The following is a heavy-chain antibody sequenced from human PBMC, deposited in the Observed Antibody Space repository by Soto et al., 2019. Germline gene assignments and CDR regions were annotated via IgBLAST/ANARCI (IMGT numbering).Heavy chain of an antibody. Sequence: PSEXLSLTCTFSGGSISDGYYWSWIRQHPGKGLEWIGSISYSGSTSYNPSLKSRLTISVDRSKSQFSLNLSSVTAADTAVYYCARRDRSGYSYWLDTWGQGTLVTVSS. V-gene: IGHV4-31*03. D-gene: IGHD3-22*01. CDR3: ARRDRSGYSYWLDT. CDR1: GGSISDGYY. J-gene: IGHJ5*02. CDR2: ISYSGST.